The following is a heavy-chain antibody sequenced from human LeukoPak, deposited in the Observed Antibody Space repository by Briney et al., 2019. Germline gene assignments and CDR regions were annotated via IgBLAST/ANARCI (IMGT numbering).Heavy chain of an antibody. J-gene: IGHJ4*02. V-gene: IGHV3-21*01. CDR1: GFTFSTYS. CDR3: ARGGSSWSYDY. Sequence: GGSLRLSCAASGFTFSTYSMKWVRQAPGKRLEWVSSISSSSSYIYYADSVKGRFTISRDNAKNSLYLQMNSLRAEDTAVYYCARGGSSWSYDYWGQGTLVTVSS. D-gene: IGHD6-13*01. CDR2: ISSSSSYI.